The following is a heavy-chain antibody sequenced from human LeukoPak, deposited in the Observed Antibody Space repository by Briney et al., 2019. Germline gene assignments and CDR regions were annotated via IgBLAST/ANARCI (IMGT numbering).Heavy chain of an antibody. CDR2: INPNSGGT. Sequence: ASVKVSCKASGFTFTSYDINWVRQAPGQGLEWMGRINPNSGGTNYAQKFQGRVTMTRDTSISTAYMELSRLRSDDTAVYYCARDYGDYPYYYYYGMDVWGQGTTVTVSS. D-gene: IGHD4-17*01. V-gene: IGHV1-2*06. CDR1: GFTFTSYD. J-gene: IGHJ6*02. CDR3: ARDYGDYPYYYYYGMDV.